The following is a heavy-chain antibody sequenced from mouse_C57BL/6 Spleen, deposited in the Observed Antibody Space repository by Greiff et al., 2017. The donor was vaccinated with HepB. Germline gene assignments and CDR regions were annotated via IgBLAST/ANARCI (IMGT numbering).Heavy chain of an antibody. Sequence: EVKLMESGPELVKPGASVKISCKASGYSFTGYYMNWVKQSPEKSLEWIGEINPSTGGTTYNQKFKAKATLTVDKSSSTAYMQLKSLTSEDSAVYYCARHGSSYWGQGTTLTVSS. J-gene: IGHJ2*01. D-gene: IGHD1-1*01. CDR3: ARHGSSY. V-gene: IGHV1-42*01. CDR1: GYSFTGYY. CDR2: INPSTGGT.